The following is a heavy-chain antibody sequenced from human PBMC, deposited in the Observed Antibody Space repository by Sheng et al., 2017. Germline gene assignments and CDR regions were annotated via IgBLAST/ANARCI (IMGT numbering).Heavy chain of an antibody. CDR2: IIPIFGTA. CDR1: GGTFSSYA. CDR3: ARDTQYYDFWSGYPRHNWFDP. D-gene: IGHD3-3*01. Sequence: QVQLVQSGAEVKKPGSSVKVSCKASGGTFSSYAISWVRQAPGQGLEWMGGIIPIFGTANYAQKFQGRVTITTDESTSTAYMELSSLRSEDTAVYYCARDTQYYDFWSGYPRHNWFDPWGQGTLVTVSS. V-gene: IGHV1-69*05. J-gene: IGHJ5*02.